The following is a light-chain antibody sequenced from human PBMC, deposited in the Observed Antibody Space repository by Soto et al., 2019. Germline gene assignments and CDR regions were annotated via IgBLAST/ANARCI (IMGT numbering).Light chain of an antibody. CDR2: GAS. V-gene: IGKV3-15*01. J-gene: IGKJ1*01. CDR3: QQYNSWPWT. Sequence: EIVMTQSPATLSVSPGERATLSCRASQTVSSDLAWYQQKPGQGPRLLIHGASTRATANPARFSGSGSGTELTLTISSLQSEDFAVYYWQQYNSWPWTFGQGTKVEIK. CDR1: QTVSSD.